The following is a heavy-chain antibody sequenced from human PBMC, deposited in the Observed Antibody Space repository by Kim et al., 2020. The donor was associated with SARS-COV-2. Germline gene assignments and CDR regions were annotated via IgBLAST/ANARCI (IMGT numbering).Heavy chain of an antibody. V-gene: IGHV3-23*01. D-gene: IGHD6-19*01. J-gene: IGHJ5*02. Sequence: GGSLRLSCAASGFTFSSFGMTWVRQAPGKGLEWVSFIGAGGATVYADSVRGRFTISRDNSKNTLYLQMNSLRVEDTALYYCAKKVAGSVANSFDPGGQGTLVTVSS. CDR3: AKKVAGSVANSFDP. CDR1: GFTFSSFG. CDR2: IGAGGAT.